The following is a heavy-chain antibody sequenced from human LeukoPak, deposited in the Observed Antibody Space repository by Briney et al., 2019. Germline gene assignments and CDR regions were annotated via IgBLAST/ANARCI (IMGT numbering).Heavy chain of an antibody. Sequence: GGSLRLSCAASGFTFDDYTMHWVRQAPGKGLEWVSAISGSGGSTYYADSVKGRFTISRDNSKNTLYLQMNSLRAEDTAVYYCAKDPTYYSSGSGSSDYWGQGTLVTVSS. V-gene: IGHV3-23*01. CDR3: AKDPTYYSSGSGSSDY. D-gene: IGHD3-10*01. J-gene: IGHJ4*02. CDR1: GFTFDDYT. CDR2: ISGSGGST.